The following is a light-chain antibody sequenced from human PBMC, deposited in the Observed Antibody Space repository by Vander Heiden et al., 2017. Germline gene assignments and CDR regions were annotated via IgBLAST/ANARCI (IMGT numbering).Light chain of an antibody. V-gene: IGLV1-44*01. J-gene: IGLJ3*02. CDR1: SSNIGSNT. Sequence: QSVLTQTPSASGTPGQRVTISCSGSSSNIGSNTVNWYQLLPGTVPNLLIYGNNQRPSGVPARFSGSKSGTSASLAISGLQSEDEADYYCAACDDSLNGLFGGGTKLTVL. CDR2: GNN. CDR3: AACDDSLNGL.